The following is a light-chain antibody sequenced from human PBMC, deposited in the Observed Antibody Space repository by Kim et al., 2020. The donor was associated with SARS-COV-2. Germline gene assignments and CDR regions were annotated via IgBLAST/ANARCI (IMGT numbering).Light chain of an antibody. V-gene: IGKV3-15*01. Sequence: SPGDRAALSCRASERVGRDSDCDPRTLGQPPRLLIYGASTRAPGIPARFRVRGAGTEFTLTISSVQSEEIAVYNSQKYINWPARTFGGRTKVDIK. CDR1: ERVGRD. CDR2: GAS. J-gene: IGKJ4*01. CDR3: QKYINWPART.